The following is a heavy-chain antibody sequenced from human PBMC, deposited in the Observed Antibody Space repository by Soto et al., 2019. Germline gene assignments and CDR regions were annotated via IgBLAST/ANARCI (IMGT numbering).Heavy chain of an antibody. J-gene: IGHJ6*02. CDR1: GFNFNDYG. CDR3: AKDMENGYNPYYYYGMDV. Sequence: PGGSLRLSCAASGFNFNDYGMHWVRQAPGKGLEWVSSISWNSVSMGYADSVKGRFTISRDNAKNSLYLQMNTLRAEDTALYYCAKDMENGYNPYYYYGMDVWGQGTTVTVSS. D-gene: IGHD3-10*01. V-gene: IGHV3-9*01. CDR2: ISWNSVSM.